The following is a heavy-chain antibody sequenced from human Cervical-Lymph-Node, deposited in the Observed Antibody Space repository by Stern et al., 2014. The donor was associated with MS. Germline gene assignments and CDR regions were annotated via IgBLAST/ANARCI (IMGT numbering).Heavy chain of an antibody. J-gene: IGHJ5*02. Sequence: VQLVESGPGLVKPSQTLSLSCAVSGDSISGSSDYWSWIRQPAGRGLEWIGRIYPSGSTSYNPSLRSRVTLSVDTSKNQFSLKLSSVTAADTAVYYCVRDVRSMYDWDYFWFDPWGQGTLVTVSS. CDR1: GDSISGSSDY. CDR2: IYPSGST. CDR3: VRDVRSMYDWDYFWFDP. D-gene: IGHD1-7*01. V-gene: IGHV4-61*02.